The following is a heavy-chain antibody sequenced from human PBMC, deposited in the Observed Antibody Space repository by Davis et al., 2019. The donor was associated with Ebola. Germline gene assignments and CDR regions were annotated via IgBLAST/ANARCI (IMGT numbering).Heavy chain of an antibody. CDR2: IYYSGST. CDR3: ARVDYDSSGYLDAFDI. D-gene: IGHD3-22*01. Sequence: PSETLSLTCTVSGGSISSYYWSWIRQPPGKGLEWIGYIYYSGSTNYNPSLKSRVTISVDTSKNQFSLKLSSVTAADTAVYYCARVDYDSSGYLDAFDIWGQGTMVTVSS. J-gene: IGHJ3*02. CDR1: GGSISSYY. V-gene: IGHV4-59*01.